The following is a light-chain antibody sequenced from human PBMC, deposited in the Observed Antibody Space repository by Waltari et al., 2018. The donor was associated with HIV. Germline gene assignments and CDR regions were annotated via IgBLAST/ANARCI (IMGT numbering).Light chain of an antibody. CDR3: QQYSSDLYT. CDR2: KAS. V-gene: IGKV1-5*03. Sequence: DIQMTQSPSTLSASVGDRVTITCRASQSISSWLAWYQQKPGKAPKVLIYKASSLEGGVPSRFSGSGSGTEFTLTISSLQPDDFATYYCQQYSSDLYTFGQGTKLEIK. CDR1: QSISSW. J-gene: IGKJ2*01.